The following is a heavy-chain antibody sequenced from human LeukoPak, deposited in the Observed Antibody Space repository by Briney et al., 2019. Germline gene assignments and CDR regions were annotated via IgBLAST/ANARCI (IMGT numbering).Heavy chain of an antibody. J-gene: IGHJ3*02. CDR1: GFTFSSYS. Sequence: AGGSLRLSCAASGFTFSSYSMNWVRQAPGKGLEWVSCISNTNSYIYYADSVKGRFTISRDNAKNSLYLQMNSLRAEDTAVYYCVRDAFDIWGQGTMVTVSS. CDR3: VRDAFDI. V-gene: IGHV3-21*01. CDR2: ISNTNSYI.